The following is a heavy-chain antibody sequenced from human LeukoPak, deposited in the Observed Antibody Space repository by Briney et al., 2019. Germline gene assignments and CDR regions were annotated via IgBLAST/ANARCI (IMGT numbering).Heavy chain of an antibody. J-gene: IGHJ4*02. CDR3: AKGFTIGWYSAPDY. Sequence: PGGSLRLSCAASGFTFSSYWMHWVRQAPGKGLEWVSGISGSVSVSSTYYADSVKGRFTISRDNSKNTLYLQMDRLRADDTAVYYCAKGFTIGWYSAPDYWGRGTLVTVSS. CDR2: ISGSVSVSST. CDR1: GFTFSSYW. D-gene: IGHD6-19*01. V-gene: IGHV3-23*01.